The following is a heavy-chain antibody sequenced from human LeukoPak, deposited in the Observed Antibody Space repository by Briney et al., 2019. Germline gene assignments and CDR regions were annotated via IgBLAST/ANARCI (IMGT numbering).Heavy chain of an antibody. CDR1: GFTFSSSG. V-gene: IGHV3-30*02. CDR2: IRYDASNK. Sequence: GGSLRLSCSASGFTFSSSGMHWVRQAPGKGLEWVAFIRYDASNKYYADSVKGRFTISRDNSKNTLYLQMNSLRAEDSAVYYCARAGLYSGSGLDYWGQGILVTVSS. J-gene: IGHJ4*02. CDR3: ARAGLYSGSGLDY. D-gene: IGHD5-12*01.